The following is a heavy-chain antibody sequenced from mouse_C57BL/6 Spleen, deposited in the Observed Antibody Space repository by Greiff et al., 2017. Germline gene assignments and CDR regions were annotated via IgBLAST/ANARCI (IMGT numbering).Heavy chain of an antibody. V-gene: IGHV3-6*01. CDR3: ARADGYYPFDY. Sequence: EVKLQESGPGLVKPSQSLSLTCSVTGYSITSGYYWNWIRQFPGNKLEWMGYISYDGSNNYNPSLKNRISITRDTSKNQFFLKLNSVTTEDTATYYCARADGYYPFDYWGQGTTLTVSS. J-gene: IGHJ2*01. CDR2: ISYDGSN. CDR1: GYSITSGYY. D-gene: IGHD2-3*01.